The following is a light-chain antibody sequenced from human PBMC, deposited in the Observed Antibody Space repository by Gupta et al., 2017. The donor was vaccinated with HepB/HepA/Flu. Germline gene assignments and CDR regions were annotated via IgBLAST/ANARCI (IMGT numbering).Light chain of an antibody. Sequence: EILMTQSPATLSVAPRERATLSCRASQSVSSNLAWYQQKPGQAPRLLIYGASTRATGIPARFSGSGSGTDFTLTISSLQSEDFAVYYCQQYRNWPPILTFGQGTRLEIK. J-gene: IGKJ5*01. CDR2: GAS. V-gene: IGKV3-15*01. CDR1: QSVSSN. CDR3: QQYRNWPPILT.